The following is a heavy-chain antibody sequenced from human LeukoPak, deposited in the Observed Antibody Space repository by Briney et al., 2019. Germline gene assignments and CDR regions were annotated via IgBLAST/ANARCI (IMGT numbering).Heavy chain of an antibody. V-gene: IGHV4-39*07. D-gene: IGHD1-7*01. J-gene: IGHJ4*02. CDR3: ARGRNWNYESHFDY. CDR1: GFTFSSYG. CDR2: MYYSVTT. Sequence: SGGTLRLSCAASGFTFSSYGMSWVRQPPGKGLEWIGSMYYSVTTHHNPSLKSRVSISFDTTKNQFSLKLNSVTAADTAVYYCARGRNWNYESHFDYWGQGTLVTVSS.